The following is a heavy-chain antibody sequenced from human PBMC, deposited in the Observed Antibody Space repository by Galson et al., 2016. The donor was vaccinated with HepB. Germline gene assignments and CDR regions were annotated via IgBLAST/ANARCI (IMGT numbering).Heavy chain of an antibody. V-gene: IGHV3-33*01. D-gene: IGHD2-2*01. CDR3: VRDISSSHFDL. Sequence: SLRLSCAASGFLFSDYGMHWVRQAPGQGLEWVAVVFYDDSRKYYADFVKGRFSISRDNSKSSLYLDMSSLRAEDTAVYYCVRDISSSHFDLWDRGTLVTVTS. CDR1: GFLFSDYG. CDR2: VFYDDSRK. J-gene: IGHJ2*01.